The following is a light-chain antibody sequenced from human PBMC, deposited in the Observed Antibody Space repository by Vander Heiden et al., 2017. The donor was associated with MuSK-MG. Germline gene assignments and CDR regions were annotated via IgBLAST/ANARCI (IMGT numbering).Light chain of an antibody. J-gene: IGLJ3*02. Sequence: QSALTQPASVWGSPGQSITISCTGTSEDIGGYNYVSWYQQQSGRAPKLLIFDVSDRPSGVSPRFSGSKSGNTASLTISGLQPDDEAEYHCCSCSSASPRLVFGGGTKLSVL. CDR3: CSCSSASPRLV. CDR1: SEDIGGYNY. V-gene: IGLV2-14*03. CDR2: DVS.